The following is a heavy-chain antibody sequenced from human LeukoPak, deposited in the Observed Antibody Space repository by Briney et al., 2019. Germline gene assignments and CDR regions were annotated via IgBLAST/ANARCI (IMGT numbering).Heavy chain of an antibody. Sequence: PSETLSLTCTVSGGAITSYYWNWLRQPPGKGLEWVGHISYTGSTNYNPSLKSRVSISLDTSKNQFSLQLNSMTTADTAVYYCATATLGKVYYYYGLDVWGQGTTVTVSS. CDR1: GGAITSYY. V-gene: IGHV4-59*01. J-gene: IGHJ6*02. CDR3: ATATLGKVYYYYGLDV. CDR2: ISYTGST. D-gene: IGHD7-27*01.